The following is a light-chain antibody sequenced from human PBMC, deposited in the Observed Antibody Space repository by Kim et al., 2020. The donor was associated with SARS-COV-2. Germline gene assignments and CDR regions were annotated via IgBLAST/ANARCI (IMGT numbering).Light chain of an antibody. J-gene: IGLJ3*02. CDR3: CSLVGGYTKV. Sequence: GQSVTIPCTGTSSDVSDYKFVSWYQQRPGKAPKLMIYDVSKRPSGVPDRFSGSESGDTASLTISGLQAEDEADYYCCSLVGGYTKVFGGGTQLTVL. CDR2: DVS. CDR1: SSDVSDYKF. V-gene: IGLV2-11*03.